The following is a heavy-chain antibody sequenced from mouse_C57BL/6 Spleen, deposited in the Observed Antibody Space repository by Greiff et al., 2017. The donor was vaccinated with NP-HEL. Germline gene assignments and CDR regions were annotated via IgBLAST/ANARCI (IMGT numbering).Heavy chain of an antibody. CDR2: IDPSDSYT. J-gene: IGHJ3*01. CDR3: ARAGISSAY. Sequence: QVQLQQPGAALVMPGASVKLSCKASGYNFTSYWMHWVKQRPGQGLEWIGEIDPSDSYTNYNLKFKGKSTLPVDKASSTAYRHLSSLTSEDSAVYYCARAGISSAYWGEGTLVTVSA. CDR1: GYNFTSYW. D-gene: IGHD1-1*01. V-gene: IGHV1-69*01.